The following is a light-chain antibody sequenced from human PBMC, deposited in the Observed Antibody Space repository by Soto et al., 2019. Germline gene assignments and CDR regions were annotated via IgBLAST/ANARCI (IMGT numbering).Light chain of an antibody. CDR2: DVS. Sequence: QSVLTQPRSVSGSPGQSVTISCTGTNSDVGSYNYVSWYQQHPGKAPKLMISDVSQRPSGVPDRLSGSKSGNTASLTISGLQAEDEADYYCCSHAGGYTSVLFGGGTKLTVL. CDR3: CSHAGGYTSVL. V-gene: IGLV2-11*01. CDR1: NSDVGSYNY. J-gene: IGLJ2*01.